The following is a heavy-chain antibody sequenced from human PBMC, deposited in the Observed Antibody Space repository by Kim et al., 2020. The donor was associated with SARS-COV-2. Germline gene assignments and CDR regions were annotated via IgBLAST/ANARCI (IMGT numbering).Heavy chain of an antibody. Sequence: GGSLRLSCAASGFTFSSYAMHWVRQAPGKGLEWVAVISYDGSNKYYADSVKGRFTISRDNSKNTLYLQMNSLRAEDTAVYYCARDGGWELLLAHFDYWGQGTLVTVSS. CDR1: GFTFSSYA. V-gene: IGHV3-30*04. CDR2: ISYDGSNK. CDR3: ARDGGWELLLAHFDY. J-gene: IGHJ4*02. D-gene: IGHD1-26*01.